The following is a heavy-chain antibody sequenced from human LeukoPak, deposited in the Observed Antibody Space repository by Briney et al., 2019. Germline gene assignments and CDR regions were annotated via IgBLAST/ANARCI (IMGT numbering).Heavy chain of an antibody. V-gene: IGHV3-23*01. CDR1: VFTFAGNA. CDR3: AKGALGGYNAVFDY. Sequence: GGSLRLSCATSVFTFAGNAMSWVRQAPGKGLEWVSGISAGDGSSHYADSVKGRFTISVDNSKNTLYLQMNSLRAEDTAVYYCAKGALGGYNAVFDYWGQGTLVTVSS. J-gene: IGHJ4*02. D-gene: IGHD5-24*01. CDR2: ISAGDGSS.